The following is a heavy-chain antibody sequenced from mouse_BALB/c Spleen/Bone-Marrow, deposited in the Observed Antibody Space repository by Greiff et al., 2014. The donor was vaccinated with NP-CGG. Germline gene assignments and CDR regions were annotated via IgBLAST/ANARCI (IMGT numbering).Heavy chain of an antibody. D-gene: IGHD2-3*01. Sequence: QVQLQQSGPELVKPGASVRISCKASGYAFSNSWMNWVKQRPGQGLEWIGRIYPGDGDTYYNGKFKGKATLTADKSSSTAYMQLSSLTSVDYAVYFCARSDGYRALDYWGQGTSITVSS. CDR1: GYAFSNSW. J-gene: IGHJ4*01. CDR3: ARSDGYRALDY. V-gene: IGHV1-82*01. CDR2: IYPGDGDT.